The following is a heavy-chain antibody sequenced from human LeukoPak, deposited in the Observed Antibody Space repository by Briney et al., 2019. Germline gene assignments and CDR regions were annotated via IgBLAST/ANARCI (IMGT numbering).Heavy chain of an antibody. J-gene: IGHJ4*02. CDR3: AKSYRNYDY. Sequence: GASLRLSCSASGFTFSSYAMTWVRQAPGKGLEWVSSITGSGLSTYYADSVKGRFTTSRDNSKNTLYLQVNSLRVEDTAVYYCAKSYRNYDYWGQGTLVTVSS. CDR1: GFTFSSYA. D-gene: IGHD4-11*01. V-gene: IGHV3-23*01. CDR2: ITGSGLST.